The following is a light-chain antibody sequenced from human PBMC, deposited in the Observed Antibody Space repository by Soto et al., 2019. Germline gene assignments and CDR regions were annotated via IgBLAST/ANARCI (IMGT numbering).Light chain of an antibody. J-gene: IGKJ1*01. CDR3: LQHNSYPWT. V-gene: IGKV1-17*03. CDR2: AVS. Sequence: PVTQSPSPVSPSPSARVTFSCRASQDISHYLAWFQQKPGKVPKRLIFAVSNLESGVPSRFRGSGSGTEFTLTITSLQPEDFATYYCLQHNSYPWTFGQGTKVDI. CDR1: QDISHY.